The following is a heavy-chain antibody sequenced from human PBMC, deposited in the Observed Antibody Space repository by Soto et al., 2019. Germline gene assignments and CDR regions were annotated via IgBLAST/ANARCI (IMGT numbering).Heavy chain of an antibody. D-gene: IGHD3-10*02. Sequence: GGSLRLSCAASGFTFSSYAMSWVRQAAGKGLEGVSAISGSGGSTYYADSVKGRFTISRDNSKNTLYLQMNSLRAEDTAVYYCARALEYYVFDYWGQGTLVTVSS. CDR3: ARALEYYVFDY. CDR1: GFTFSSYA. J-gene: IGHJ4*02. V-gene: IGHV3-23*01. CDR2: ISGSGGST.